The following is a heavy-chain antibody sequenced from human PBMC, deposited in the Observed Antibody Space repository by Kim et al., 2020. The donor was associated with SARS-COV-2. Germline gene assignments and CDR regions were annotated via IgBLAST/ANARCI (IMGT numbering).Heavy chain of an antibody. V-gene: IGHV3-30*04. J-gene: IGHJ4*02. CDR2: ISYDGSNK. CDR3: ARGVLFSGIAVAGTR. Sequence: GGSLRLSCAASGFTFSSYAMHWVRQAPGKGLEWVAVISYDGSNKYYADSVKGRFTISRDNSKNTLYLQMNSLRAEDTAVYYCARGVLFSGIAVAGTRWGQGTLVTVSS. D-gene: IGHD6-19*01. CDR1: GFTFSSYA.